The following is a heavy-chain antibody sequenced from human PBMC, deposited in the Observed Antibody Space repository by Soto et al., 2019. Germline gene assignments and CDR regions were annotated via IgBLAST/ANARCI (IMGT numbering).Heavy chain of an antibody. CDR2: ISGSDGST. D-gene: IGHD6-19*01. J-gene: IGHJ4*02. CDR1: GFTFSSYA. Sequence: GGSLRLSCAASGFTFSSYAMSWVRQAPGKGLEWVSAISGSDGSTYYADSVKGRFTISRDNSKNTLYLQMNGLRAEDTAVYYCAKMAGSGGWYEGHWGQGTLVTVSS. CDR3: AKMAGSGGWYEGH. V-gene: IGHV3-23*01.